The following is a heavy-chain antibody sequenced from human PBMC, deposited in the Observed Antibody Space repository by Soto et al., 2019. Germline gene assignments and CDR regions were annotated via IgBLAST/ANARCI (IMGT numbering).Heavy chain of an antibody. CDR1: GFTFRKYA. Sequence: EVQLLESGGGLGQPGGSLRLSCTASGFTFRKYAMSWVRQAPGKGLEWISGISDSDDDTYYADSVRGRFTISRDNSKYTLDLQMHSLRGDDTAVYYCAKDGGVSARYFDTWGQGTLVTVSS. CDR3: AKDGGVSARYFDT. D-gene: IGHD2-8*01. CDR2: ISDSDDDT. V-gene: IGHV3-23*01. J-gene: IGHJ4*02.